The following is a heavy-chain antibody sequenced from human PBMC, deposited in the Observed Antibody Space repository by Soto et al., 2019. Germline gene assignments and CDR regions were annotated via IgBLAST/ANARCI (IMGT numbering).Heavy chain of an antibody. D-gene: IGHD3-3*01. CDR2: IWYDGSNK. CDR3: ARVFGRFLEEYYFDY. V-gene: IGHV3-33*01. CDR1: GFTFSSYG. Sequence: QVQLVESGGGVVQPGRSLRLSCAASGFTFSSYGMHWVRQAPGKGLEWVAVIWYDGSNKYYADSVKGRFTISRDNSKNTLYLQMKSLRAEDTAVYYCARVFGRFLEEYYFDYWGQGTLVTVSS. J-gene: IGHJ4*02.